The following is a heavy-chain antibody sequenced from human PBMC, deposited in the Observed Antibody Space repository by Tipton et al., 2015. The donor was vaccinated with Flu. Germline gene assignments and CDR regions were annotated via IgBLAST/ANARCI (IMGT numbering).Heavy chain of an antibody. CDR2: IYTSGST. D-gene: IGHD2-15*01. Sequence: TLSLTCNVSGDSISTGSHYWNWIRQPAGKGLEWIGRIYTSGSTTYNPSLKSRVTISVDTSKNQFSLKLSSVTATDTAVDFCARDYCSGGICYPDYWGQGTLVTVSS. CDR3: ARDYCSGGICYPDY. J-gene: IGHJ4*02. CDR1: GDSISTGSHY. V-gene: IGHV4-61*02.